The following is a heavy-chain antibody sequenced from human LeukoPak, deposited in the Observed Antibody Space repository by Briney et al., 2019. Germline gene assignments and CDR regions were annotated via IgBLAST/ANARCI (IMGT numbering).Heavy chain of an antibody. Sequence: GGSLRLSYAAYAFTFSGFWMIWVRQAPGRGREWVSNIKYDGSEENYVNSGKSRITISRDNAKSSLFLQMNSLRVENTAVYFCASKTNSFNWGQGTLVTVSS. D-gene: IGHD1/OR15-1a*01. J-gene: IGHJ4*01. V-gene: IGHV3-7*01. CDR3: ASKTNSFN. CDR1: AFTFSGFW. CDR2: IKYDGSEE.